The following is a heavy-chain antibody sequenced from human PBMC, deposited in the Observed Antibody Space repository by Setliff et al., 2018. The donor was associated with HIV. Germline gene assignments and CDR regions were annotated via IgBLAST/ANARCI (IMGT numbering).Heavy chain of an antibody. CDR1: GFTVSSNY. V-gene: IGHV3-53*05. J-gene: IGHJ4*02. CDR2: IYSGGST. Sequence: GGSLRLSCAASGFTVSSNYMSWVRQAPGKGLEWVSVIYSGGSTYYADSVKGRFTISRDNSKNTLYLQMDSLRPEDTGFYYCAKDPFTSSWYGFDYWGQGALVTVSS. CDR3: AKDPFTSSWYGFDY. D-gene: IGHD6-13*01.